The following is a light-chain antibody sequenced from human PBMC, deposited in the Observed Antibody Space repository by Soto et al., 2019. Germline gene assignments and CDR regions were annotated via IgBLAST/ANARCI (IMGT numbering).Light chain of an antibody. CDR1: GSTFGAGSD. CDR3: QCYDSSLTVL. Sequence: QSVLTQPPSVSGAPGQRVTISCTGSGSTFGAGSDVHWYQQVPGTAPKLLISDNTNRPSGVPDRFSGSKAGTSASLAISGLQAEDEADYYCQCYDSSLTVLFGGGTKLTVL. CDR2: DNT. V-gene: IGLV1-40*01. J-gene: IGLJ2*01.